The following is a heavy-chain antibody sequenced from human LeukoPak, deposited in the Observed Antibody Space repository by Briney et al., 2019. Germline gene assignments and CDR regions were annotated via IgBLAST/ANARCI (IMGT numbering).Heavy chain of an antibody. Sequence: PGGSLRLSCTASGFTFSTYPMYWVRQSPGKGLEWVSDITGSGDATYYAESMKGRFTLSRDNSKDTLYLQMNSLRAEDTAVYYCASSRVYGYHDYWGQGNLVTVSS. J-gene: IGHJ4*02. D-gene: IGHD5-18*01. CDR2: ITGSGDAT. V-gene: IGHV3-23*01. CDR1: GFTFSTYP. CDR3: ASSRVYGYHDY.